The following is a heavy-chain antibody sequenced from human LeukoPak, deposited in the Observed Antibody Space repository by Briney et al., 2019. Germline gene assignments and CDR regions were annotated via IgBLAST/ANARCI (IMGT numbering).Heavy chain of an antibody. CDR3: AKGWYFDL. Sequence: GGSLRLSCVASGFTFSNYAMSWVRQAPGKGLEWVSVIGSSGGGTKYADSVKGRFTISRDNSRDTLYLQMNSLRAEDTAVYYCAKGWYFDLWGRGTLVTVSS. V-gene: IGHV3-23*01. CDR1: GFTFSNYA. J-gene: IGHJ2*01. CDR2: IGSSGGGT.